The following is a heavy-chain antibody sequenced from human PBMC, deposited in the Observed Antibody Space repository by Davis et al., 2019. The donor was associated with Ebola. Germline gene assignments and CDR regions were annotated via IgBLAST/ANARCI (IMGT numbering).Heavy chain of an antibody. CDR1: GGSISSGGYY. V-gene: IGHV4-31*03. J-gene: IGHJ4*02. CDR3: ARGVGSSGWDDYFDY. D-gene: IGHD6-19*01. Sequence: LRLSCTVSGGSISSGGYYWSWIRQHPGKGLEWIGYIYYSGSTYYNPSLKSRVTISVDTSKNQFSLKLSSVTAADTAVYYCARGVGSSGWDDYFDYWGQGTLVTVSS. CDR2: IYYSGST.